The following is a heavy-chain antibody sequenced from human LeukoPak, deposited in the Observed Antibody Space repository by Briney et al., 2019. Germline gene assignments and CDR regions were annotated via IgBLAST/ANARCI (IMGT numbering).Heavy chain of an antibody. CDR1: GGTFSRYA. CDR3: ARDFGFWSGYYFDY. V-gene: IGHV1-69*13. J-gene: IGHJ4*02. Sequence: ASVKVSCKASGGTFSRYAISWVRQAPGQRLEWMGGIIPIFGTANYAQKFQGRVTITADESTSTAYMELSSLRSEDTAVYYCARDFGFWSGYYFDYWGQGTLVTVSS. CDR2: IIPIFGTA. D-gene: IGHD3-3*01.